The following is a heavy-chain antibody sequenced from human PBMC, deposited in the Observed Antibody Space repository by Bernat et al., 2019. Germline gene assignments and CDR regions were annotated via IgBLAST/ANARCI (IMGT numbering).Heavy chain of an antibody. D-gene: IGHD3-3*01. J-gene: IGHJ4*02. V-gene: IGHV3-33*01. Sequence: QVHLVESGGGVVQPGRSLRLSCAASGFTFSASGMDWVRQAPGKGLEWVSLISYDGNNKNYADSVKGRFTISRDNSKNTVYLQMDSQRAEDSAIYYCARHGSEWSRDHWGLGTLVTVSS. CDR2: ISYDGNNK. CDR3: ARHGSEWSRDH. CDR1: GFTFSASG.